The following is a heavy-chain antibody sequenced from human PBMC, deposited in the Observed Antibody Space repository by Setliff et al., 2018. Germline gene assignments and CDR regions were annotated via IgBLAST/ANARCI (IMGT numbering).Heavy chain of an antibody. V-gene: IGHV1-18*01. CDR1: GYTFTNYG. CDR3: ARDRRNIVVAVVNAAFDI. Sequence: GASVKVSCKASGYTFTNYGITWVRQAPGQGLEWMGWISAYDGNTKFAQNIQGRVTLTTDTPTSTAYMELRSLRSDDTAVYYCARDRRNIVVAVVNAAFDIWGQGTMVTVSS. CDR2: ISAYDGNT. D-gene: IGHD2-15*01. J-gene: IGHJ3*02.